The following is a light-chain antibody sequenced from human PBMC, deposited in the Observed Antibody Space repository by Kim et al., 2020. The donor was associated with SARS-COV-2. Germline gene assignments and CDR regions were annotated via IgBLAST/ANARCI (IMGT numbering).Light chain of an antibody. Sequence: SVSPGERATRSCRASQSVSSKLAWFQQKPGQAPRLLIYGASTRATGIPARFSGSGSGTEFTLSISSLQSEDFAVYYCQQYISGWTFGQGTKVDIK. CDR1: QSVSSK. CDR2: GAS. CDR3: QQYISGWT. J-gene: IGKJ1*01. V-gene: IGKV3-15*01.